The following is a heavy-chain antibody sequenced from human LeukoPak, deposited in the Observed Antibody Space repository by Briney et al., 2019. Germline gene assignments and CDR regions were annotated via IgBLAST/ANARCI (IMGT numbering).Heavy chain of an antibody. CDR3: ARQIAVAGLSFDH. CDR1: GYRLTNNW. V-gene: IGHV5-51*01. CDR2: IYPGYSDT. D-gene: IGHD6-19*01. Sequence: GESLKISRKVSGYRLTNNWIGWVRQVPGKGLEWMGIIYPGYSDTRYSPSFQGQVTFSVDTSTSTVYLQWSSLKASDTAIYYCARQIAVAGLSFDHWGQGTLVTVSS. J-gene: IGHJ4*02.